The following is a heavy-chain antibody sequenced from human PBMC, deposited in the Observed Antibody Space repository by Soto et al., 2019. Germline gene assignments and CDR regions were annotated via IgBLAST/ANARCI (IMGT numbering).Heavy chain of an antibody. Sequence: EVQLVASGGGLVKPGGSLRLSCGASKVTAWMSWVRQAPGKGLEWVGRIKSKTDGETTDYAAPVQGRFTISRDDSKDMVYLEMNSLKSEDTAVYSCGDLDGSYFGIDVWGQGTTVTVSS. V-gene: IGHV3-15*01. CDR1: KVTAW. CDR2: IKSKTDGETT. J-gene: IGHJ6*02. D-gene: IGHD3-10*01. CDR3: GDLDGSYFGIDV.